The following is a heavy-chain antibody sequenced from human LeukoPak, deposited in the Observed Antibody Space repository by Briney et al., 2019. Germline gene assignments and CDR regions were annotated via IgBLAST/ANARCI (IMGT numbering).Heavy chain of an antibody. CDR2: IYHSGSI. CDR3: ARDNGAIRAYYYHGMDV. CDR1: GGSISSRNW. V-gene: IGHV4-4*02. J-gene: IGHJ6*02. Sequence: SETLSLTCAVSGGSISSRNWWSWVRQPPGKGLEWIGEIYHSGSIDYNPSLKSRVTISVDKSKNQLSLRLTSVTAADTAVYYCARDNGAIRAYYYHGMDVWGQGTTVTVSS. D-gene: IGHD2-8*01.